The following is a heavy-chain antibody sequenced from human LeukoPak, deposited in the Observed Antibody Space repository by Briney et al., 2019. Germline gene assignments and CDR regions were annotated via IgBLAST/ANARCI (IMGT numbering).Heavy chain of an antibody. V-gene: IGHV1-8*01. CDR1: GYTFTSYD. CDR3: ARSSIVGATGGLDFDY. CDR2: MNPNSGNT. J-gene: IGHJ4*02. Sequence: ASVKVSCKASGYTFTSYDINWVRQATGQGLEWMGWMNPNSGNTGYAQKFQGRVTMTRNTSISTAYMELSSLRSEDTAVYYCARSSIVGATGGLDFDYWGQGTLVTVSS. D-gene: IGHD1-26*01.